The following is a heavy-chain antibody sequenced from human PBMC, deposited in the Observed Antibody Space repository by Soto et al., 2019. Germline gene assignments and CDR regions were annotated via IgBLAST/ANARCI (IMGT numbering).Heavy chain of an antibody. CDR2: INPHSGGT. D-gene: IGHD3-16*01. CDR3: ARAWGGSPYIGYSNFDH. Sequence: QVQLVQSGAEVGKPGASVKVSCKTSGYTFTNYDMHWVRQAPGQGFEWLGWINPHSGGTKYAEMFQGRVTMTGDTSISTAYMERHSLTSDDTAVYFCARAWGGSPYIGYSNFDHWGQRTLVTVTS. J-gene: IGHJ4*02. CDR1: GYTFTNYD. V-gene: IGHV1-2*02.